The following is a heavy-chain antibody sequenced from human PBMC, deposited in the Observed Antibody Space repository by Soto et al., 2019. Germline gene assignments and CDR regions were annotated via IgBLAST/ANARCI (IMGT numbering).Heavy chain of an antibody. CDR2: ISTYNGNT. CDR3: ARDSPPYCIKGVCYSHKSFQH. CDR1: GYTFTSYG. J-gene: IGHJ1*01. V-gene: IGHV1-18*01. D-gene: IGHD2-8*01. Sequence: GASVKVSFKAFGYTFTSYGVSWVRQAPGQGLEWMGWISTYNGNTDYAQKFQGRVTMTTDTSTNTAYMELRSLRSDDTAVYYCARDSPPYCIKGVCYSHKSFQHWG.